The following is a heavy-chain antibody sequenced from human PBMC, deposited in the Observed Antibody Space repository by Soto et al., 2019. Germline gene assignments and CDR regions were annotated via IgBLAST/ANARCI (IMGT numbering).Heavy chain of an antibody. J-gene: IGHJ6*02. Sequence: QVQLVESGGGVVQPGRSLRLSCAASGFTLSSYAMHWVRQAPGKGLEWVAVISYDGSNKYYADSVKGRFTISRDNSKNTLYLQMNSLRAEDTAVYYCARGRDIVLVPAALYYYYYGMDVWGQGTTVTVSS. CDR3: ARGRDIVLVPAALYYYYYGMDV. CDR2: ISYDGSNK. D-gene: IGHD2-2*01. CDR1: GFTLSSYA. V-gene: IGHV3-30-3*01.